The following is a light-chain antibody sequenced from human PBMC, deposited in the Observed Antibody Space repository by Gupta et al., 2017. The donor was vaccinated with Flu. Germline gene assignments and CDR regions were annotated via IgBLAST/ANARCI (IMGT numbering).Light chain of an antibody. CDR3: QQYNKWPPWT. CDR1: QSIDNK. CDR2: GAF. V-gene: IGKV3-15*01. J-gene: IGKJ1*01. Sequence: EIVMKQSTVTLSVSLGGRVTVSCRASQSIDNKLAWYQQRPGQAPRLLVYGAFTRAAGIPVRFSGSGSGREFTLTITNLQSEDFSVYYCQQYNKWPPWTFGQGTKVEIK.